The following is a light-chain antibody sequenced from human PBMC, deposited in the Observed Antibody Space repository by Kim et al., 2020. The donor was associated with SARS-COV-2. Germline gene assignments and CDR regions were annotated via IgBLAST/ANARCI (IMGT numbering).Light chain of an antibody. Sequence: QSALTQPASVSGSPGQSITISCTGTSSDVGSYNLVSWYQQHPGKAPKLMIYEVSKRPSGVSNRFSGSKSGNTASLTISGLQAEYEADYYCCSYAGSSTYVFGTGAKVTDL. J-gene: IGLJ1*01. V-gene: IGLV2-23*02. CDR2: EVS. CDR1: SSDVGSYNL. CDR3: CSYAGSSTYV.